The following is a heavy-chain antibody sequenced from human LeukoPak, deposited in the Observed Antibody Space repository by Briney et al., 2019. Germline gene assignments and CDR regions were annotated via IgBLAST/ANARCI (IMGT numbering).Heavy chain of an antibody. CDR2: IYYSGST. Sequence: PSETLSLTCTLSGGSTSSYYWSWIRQPPGKGLEWIGYIYYSGSTNYNPSLKSRVTISVDTSKNQFSLKLSSVTAADTAVYYCARHVAPAMDYFDYWGQGTLVTVSS. CDR1: GGSTSSYY. V-gene: IGHV4-59*08. CDR3: ARHVAPAMDYFDY. D-gene: IGHD2-2*01. J-gene: IGHJ4*02.